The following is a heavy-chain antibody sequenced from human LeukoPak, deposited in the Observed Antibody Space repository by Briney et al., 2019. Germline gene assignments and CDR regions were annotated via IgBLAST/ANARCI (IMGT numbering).Heavy chain of an antibody. CDR2: INPDGGNT. J-gene: IGHJ5*02. D-gene: IGHD6-6*01. Sequence: ASVKVSCKASGYTFTNSYIHWVRQAPGQVLEWMGLINPDGGNTNYAQNFQGRVTITRNTSISTAYMELSSLRSEDTAVYYCARERLAARGWFDPWGQGTLVTVSS. CDR1: GYTFTNSY. CDR3: ARERLAARGWFDP. V-gene: IGHV1-46*01.